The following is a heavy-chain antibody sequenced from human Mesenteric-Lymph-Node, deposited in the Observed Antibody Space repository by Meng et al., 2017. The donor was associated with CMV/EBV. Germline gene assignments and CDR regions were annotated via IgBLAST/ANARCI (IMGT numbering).Heavy chain of an antibody. CDR3: ARGAASYFDY. V-gene: IGHV3-53*01. CDR1: GLTVSNNY. CDR2: IYRGGST. J-gene: IGHJ4*02. Sequence: GESLKISCAASGLTVSNNYMSWVRQAPGKGLEWVSVIYRGGSTYYADSVKGRFTISRDNSKNTLYLQMNSLRAEDTAVYYCARGAASYFDYWGQGTLVTVSS.